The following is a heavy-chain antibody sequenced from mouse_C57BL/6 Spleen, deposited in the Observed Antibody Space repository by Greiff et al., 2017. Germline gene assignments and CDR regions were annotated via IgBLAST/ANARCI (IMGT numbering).Heavy chain of an antibody. CDR1: GFTFSDYY. Sequence: DVKLVESEGGLVQPGSSMKLSCTASGFTFSDYYMAWVRQVPEKGLEWVANINYDGSSTYYLDSLKSRFILSRDNAKNILYLQMSSLKSEDTATYYCAREPVVSSLPYWYFDVWGTGTTVTVSS. CDR2: INYDGSST. CDR3: AREPVVSSLPYWYFDV. V-gene: IGHV5-16*01. D-gene: IGHD1-1*01. J-gene: IGHJ1*03.